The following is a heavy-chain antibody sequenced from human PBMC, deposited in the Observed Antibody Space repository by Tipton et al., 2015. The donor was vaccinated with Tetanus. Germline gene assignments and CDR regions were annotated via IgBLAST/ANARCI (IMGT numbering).Heavy chain of an antibody. Sequence: TLSLTCTVPGASFNVYYWSWLRQPAGKGLEWIGRIYSSGTTRYNLSLRSRVTLSIDTSKNQFSLKLTSVTAADTAVYYCARSWARDFGGDHYYFDLWGRGTLVAVSS. D-gene: IGHD2-21*02. J-gene: IGHJ2*01. CDR1: GASFNVYY. CDR3: ARSWARDFGGDHYYFDL. CDR2: IYSSGTT. V-gene: IGHV4-4*07.